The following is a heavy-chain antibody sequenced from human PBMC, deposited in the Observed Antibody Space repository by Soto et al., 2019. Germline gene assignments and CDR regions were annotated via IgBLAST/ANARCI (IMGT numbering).Heavy chain of an antibody. Sequence: PGESLKISCKGSGYSFTSYWIGWVRQMPGKGLEWMGIIYPGDSDTRYSPSFQGQVTISADKSISTAYLQWSSLKASDTAMYYCARALFPISPYLNRIAVAGTGYWGQGTLVTVSS. D-gene: IGHD6-19*01. V-gene: IGHV5-51*01. CDR1: GYSFTSYW. CDR2: IYPGDSDT. J-gene: IGHJ4*02. CDR3: ARALFPISPYLNRIAVAGTGY.